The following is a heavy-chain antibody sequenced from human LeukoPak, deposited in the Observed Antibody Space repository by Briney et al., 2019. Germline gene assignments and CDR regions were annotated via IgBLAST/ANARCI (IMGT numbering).Heavy chain of an antibody. D-gene: IGHD5-24*01. CDR1: GFTFSSYA. J-gene: IGHJ4*02. CDR2: ISGSGGST. CDR3: ARKWAGDGYNFFDY. Sequence: GGSLRLSCAASGFTFSSYAMSWVRQAPGKGLEWVSAISGSGGSTYYADSVKGRFTISRDNAKNSLYLQMNSLRAEDTAVYYCARKWAGDGYNFFDYWGQGTLVTVSS. V-gene: IGHV3-23*01.